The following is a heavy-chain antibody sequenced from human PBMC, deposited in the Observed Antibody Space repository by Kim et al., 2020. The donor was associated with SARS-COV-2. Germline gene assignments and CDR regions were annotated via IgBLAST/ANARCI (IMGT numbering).Heavy chain of an antibody. CDR3: ASGRVANQECGY. CDR2: T. D-gene: IGHD3-3*01. Sequence: TYYADSVKGRFTISRDNSKNTLFLQMSSLRADGTAVYYCASGRVANQECGYWGLGTLVTVSS. V-gene: IGHV3-23*01. J-gene: IGHJ4*02.